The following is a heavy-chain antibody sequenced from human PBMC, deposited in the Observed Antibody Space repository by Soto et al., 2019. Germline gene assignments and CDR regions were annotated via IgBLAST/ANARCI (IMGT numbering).Heavy chain of an antibody. CDR2: IIPIFGTA. CDR1: GGTFSSYA. D-gene: IGHD4-17*01. J-gene: IGHJ6*02. Sequence: GASVKVSCKASGGTFSSYAISWVRQAPGQGLEWMGGIIPIFGTANYAQKFQGRVTITADESTSTAYMELSSLRSEDTAVYYCARDTNEVYGDYVDFGYYYYGMDVWGQGTTVTVSS. V-gene: IGHV1-69*13. CDR3: ARDTNEVYGDYVDFGYYYYGMDV.